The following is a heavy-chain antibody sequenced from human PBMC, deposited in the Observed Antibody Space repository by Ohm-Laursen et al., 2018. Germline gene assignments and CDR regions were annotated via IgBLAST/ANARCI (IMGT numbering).Heavy chain of an antibody. D-gene: IGHD4-17*01. J-gene: IGHJ4*02. V-gene: IGHV4-34*01. Sequence: SETLSLTCAVYGGSFRGYYWSWIRQPPGKGLEWIGEINHSGSTNYNPSLKSRVTISVDTSKIQLSLRLSSVTAADTAVYYCARGGYGDQQGYFDYWGQGTLVTVSS. CDR1: GGSFRGYY. CDR3: ARGGYGDQQGYFDY. CDR2: INHSGST.